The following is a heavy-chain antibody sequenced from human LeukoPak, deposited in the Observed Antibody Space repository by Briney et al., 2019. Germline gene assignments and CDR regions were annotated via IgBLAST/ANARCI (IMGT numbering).Heavy chain of an antibody. CDR1: GFTFSGSY. D-gene: IGHD2-15*01. Sequence: PGGSLRLSCAASGFTFSGSYMHWVRQASGKGLEWVGLIRSKPNSYTTVYAASVKGRFTISRDDSKNTAYLRMNSLKAEDTAVYYCTRQECSGGSCSYVDYWGQGTLVTVSS. CDR3: TRQECSGGSCSYVDY. J-gene: IGHJ4*02. CDR2: IRSKPNSYTT. V-gene: IGHV3-73*01.